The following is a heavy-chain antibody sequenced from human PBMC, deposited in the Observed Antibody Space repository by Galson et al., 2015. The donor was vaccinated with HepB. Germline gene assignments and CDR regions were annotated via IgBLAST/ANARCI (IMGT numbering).Heavy chain of an antibody. CDR1: GFTFSSYP. J-gene: IGHJ6*02. CDR3: AGTGGYHGSGSYYNPYYYHGMDV. D-gene: IGHD3-10*01. CDR2: ISYDGSKK. V-gene: IGHV3-30*04. Sequence: SLRLSCAASGFTFSSYPMHWVRQAPGKGLEWVAVISYDGSKKYYADSVKGRFTISRDNSKNTVYLQMNSLRVEDTAVYHCAGTGGYHGSGSYYNPYYYHGMDVWGQGTTVTVSS.